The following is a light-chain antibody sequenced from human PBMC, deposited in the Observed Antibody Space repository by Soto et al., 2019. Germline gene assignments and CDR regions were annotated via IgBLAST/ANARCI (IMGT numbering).Light chain of an antibody. Sequence: DIQMTQSPSTLSASVGDRVTITCRASQSISSWLAWYQQKPGKAPKLLIYKAPSLESGVPSRFSGSGSETEFTLTIFSLQPDDFATYYCQQYNNYPTFGQGTKVEIK. CDR2: KAP. J-gene: IGKJ1*01. V-gene: IGKV1-5*03. CDR1: QSISSW. CDR3: QQYNNYPT.